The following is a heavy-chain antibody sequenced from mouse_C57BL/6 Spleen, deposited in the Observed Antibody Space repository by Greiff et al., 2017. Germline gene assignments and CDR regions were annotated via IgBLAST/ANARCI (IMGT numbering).Heavy chain of an antibody. CDR1: GYTFTSYG. J-gene: IGHJ4*01. CDR2: IYPRSGNT. CDR3: ARGGLNGAMDY. V-gene: IGHV1-81*01. Sequence: QVQLQQSGAELARPGASVKLSCKASGYTFTSYGISWVKQRTGQGLEWIGEIYPRSGNTYYNEKFKGKATLTADKSSSTAYMELRSVTSEDSAVYFCARGGLNGAMDYWGQGTSVTVSS.